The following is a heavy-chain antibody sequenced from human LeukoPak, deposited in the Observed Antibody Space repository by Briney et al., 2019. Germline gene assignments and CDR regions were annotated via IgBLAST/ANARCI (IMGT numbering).Heavy chain of an antibody. CDR1: GGSFDGYY. D-gene: IGHD1-26*01. CDR3: ARTLVYSGSYYDYYYYMDV. J-gene: IGHJ6*03. CDR2: IYTSGST. V-gene: IGHV4-4*07. Sequence: SETLSLTCAVFGGSFDGYYWSWIRQPAGKGLEWIGRIYTSGSTNYNPSLKSRVTMSVDTSKNQFSLKLSSVTAADTAVYYCARTLVYSGSYYDYYYYMDVWGKGTTVTVSS.